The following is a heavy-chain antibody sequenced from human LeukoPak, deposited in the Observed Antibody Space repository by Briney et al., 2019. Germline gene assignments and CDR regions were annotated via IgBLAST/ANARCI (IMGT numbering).Heavy chain of an antibody. D-gene: IGHD3-22*01. CDR2: VSGSGSST. V-gene: IGHV3-23*01. CDR1: GFTFSSYV. CDR3: AKTSGSSCYGGSDY. J-gene: IGHJ4*02. Sequence: GGSLRLSCAASGFTFSSYVMSWVRQAPGKGLEWVSSVSGSGSSTNYADSVKGRFTISRDNSKNTLFLDMNSLRAEDTALYYCAKTSGSSCYGGSDYWGQGTLVTVSS.